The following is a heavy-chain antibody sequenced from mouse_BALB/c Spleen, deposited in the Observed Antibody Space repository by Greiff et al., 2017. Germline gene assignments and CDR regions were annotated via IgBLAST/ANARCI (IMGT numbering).Heavy chain of an antibody. D-gene: IGHD4-1*02. Sequence: EVKVVESGGGLVKPGGSLKLSCAASGFTFSSYTMSWVRQTPEKRLEWVATISSGGSYTYYPDSVKGRFTISRDNAKNTLYLQMSSLKSEDTAMYYCTNWDVRGYFDYWGQGTTLTVSS. V-gene: IGHV5-6-4*01. CDR3: TNWDVRGYFDY. CDR1: GFTFSSYT. CDR2: ISSGGSYT. J-gene: IGHJ2*01.